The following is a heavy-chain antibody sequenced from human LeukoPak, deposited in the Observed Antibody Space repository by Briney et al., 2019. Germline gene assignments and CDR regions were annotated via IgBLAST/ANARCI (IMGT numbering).Heavy chain of an antibody. CDR2: MNQDGSAK. CDR1: GLTFSDSW. J-gene: IGHJ6*02. V-gene: IGHV3-7*01. CDR3: ATYTHWVAGDV. D-gene: IGHD3-16*01. Sequence: GGSLRLSCAASGLTFSDSWMSWVRQAPGKGLEWVANMNQDGSAKGYVDSVKGRFTISRDNARNSLYLQMSSLRPEDTAVYYCATYTHWVAGDVWGQGTTVTVSS.